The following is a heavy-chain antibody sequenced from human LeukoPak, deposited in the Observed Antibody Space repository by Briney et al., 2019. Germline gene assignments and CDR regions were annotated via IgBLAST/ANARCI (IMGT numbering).Heavy chain of an antibody. V-gene: IGHV3-7*03. J-gene: IGHJ3*02. Sequence: PGGSLRLSCAASGFTFSSYWMSWVRQAPGKGLEWVANIKQDGSEKYYVDSVKGRFTISRDNAKNSLYLQMNSLRAEDTAVYYCAKDIDIMVALLLPFDIWGQGTMVTVSS. CDR3: AKDIDIMVALLLPFDI. CDR2: IKQDGSEK. CDR1: GFTFSSYW. D-gene: IGHD2-15*01.